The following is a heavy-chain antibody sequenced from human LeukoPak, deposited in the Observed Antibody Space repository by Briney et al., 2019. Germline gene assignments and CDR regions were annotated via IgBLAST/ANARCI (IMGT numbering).Heavy chain of an antibody. J-gene: IGHJ4*02. V-gene: IGHV3-7*01. Sequence: GGSLRLSCVASGFTLSSYWMSWVRQAPGKGLEWVANIKQDGSEKYYVDSVKGRFTISRDNAKNSLYLQVNSLRGEDTAVYYCVRAIGKSEAYWGQGTLVTLSS. CDR1: GFTLSSYW. D-gene: IGHD4-23*01. CDR2: IKQDGSEK. CDR3: VRAIGKSEAY.